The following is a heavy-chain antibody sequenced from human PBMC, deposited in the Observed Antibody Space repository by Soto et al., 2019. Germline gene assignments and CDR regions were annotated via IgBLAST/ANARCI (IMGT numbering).Heavy chain of an antibody. CDR2: INHSGST. J-gene: IGHJ6*03. CDR1: GGSFSGYY. D-gene: IGHD3-3*01. V-gene: IGHV4-34*01. CDR3: ARERDVLRFLEWRRRSYYYMDV. Sequence: SETLSLTCAVYGGSFSGYYWSWIRQHPGKGLEWIGEINHSGSTNYNPSLKSRVTISVDTSKNQFSLKLSSVTAADTAVYYCARERDVLRFLEWRRRSYYYMDVWGKGTTVTVSS.